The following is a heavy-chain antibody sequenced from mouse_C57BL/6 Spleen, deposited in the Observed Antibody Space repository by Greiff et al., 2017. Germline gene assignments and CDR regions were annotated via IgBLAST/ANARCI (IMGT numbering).Heavy chain of an antibody. D-gene: IGHD3-2*02. CDR3: ARGYSSGCLDE. CDR1: GYTFTSYW. CDR2: IYPSDSET. J-gene: IGHJ2*01. Sequence: VQLQQSGAELVRPGASVTLSCKASGYTFTSYWMDWVKQRPGQGLEWIGNIYPSDSETHYNQKFKDKATLTVDKSSSTAYMQLSSLTSEDSAVYYCARGYSSGCLDEWGQSTTLKVSS. V-gene: IGHV1-61*01.